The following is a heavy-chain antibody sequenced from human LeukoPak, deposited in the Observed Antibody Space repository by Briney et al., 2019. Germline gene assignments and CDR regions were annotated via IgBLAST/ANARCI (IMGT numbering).Heavy chain of an antibody. Sequence: PGGSLRLSCAASGFTFSSYWMSWVRQAPGKGLEWVANIKQDGSEKWYEDSVKGRFTISRDNAKNSLYLQMNSLRAEDTAVYYCARDGTRRRSPSDYWGQGTLVIVSS. CDR3: ARDGTRRRSPSDY. CDR2: IKQDGSEK. CDR1: GFTFSSYW. V-gene: IGHV3-7*01. J-gene: IGHJ4*02.